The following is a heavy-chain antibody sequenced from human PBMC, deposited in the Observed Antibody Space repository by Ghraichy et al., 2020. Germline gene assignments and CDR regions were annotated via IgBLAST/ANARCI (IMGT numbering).Heavy chain of an antibody. D-gene: IGHD5-18*01. CDR2: INSDGSGT. Sequence: LSLTCAASGFTLSNYWMHWVRQAPGKGLVWVSRINSDGSGTNYADSVKGRFTISRDNAKNTVYLQMDSLRADDTAVYYCARVGVETSMVLDYWGQGTLVTVSS. J-gene: IGHJ4*02. CDR1: GFTLSNYW. CDR3: ARVGVETSMVLDY. V-gene: IGHV3-74*01.